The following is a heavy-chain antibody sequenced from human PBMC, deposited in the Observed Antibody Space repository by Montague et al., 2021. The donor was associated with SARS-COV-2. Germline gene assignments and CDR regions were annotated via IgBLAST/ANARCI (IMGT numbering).Heavy chain of an antibody. CDR3: ATGGYCSSTSCYGGYY. Sequence: SLRLSCAASGFTFSSYAMSWVRQAPGKGLEWVSVIYSGGSSTYYADSXKGRFTISRDNSKNTLYLQMNSLRAEDTAVYYCATGGYCSSTSCYGGYYWGQGTLVTVSS. V-gene: IGHV3-23*03. CDR1: GFTFSSYA. CDR2: IYSGGSST. D-gene: IGHD2-2*01. J-gene: IGHJ4*02.